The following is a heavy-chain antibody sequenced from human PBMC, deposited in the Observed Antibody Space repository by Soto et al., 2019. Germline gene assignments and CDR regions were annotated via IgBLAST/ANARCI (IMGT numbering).Heavy chain of an antibody. J-gene: IGHJ4*02. CDR2: ISAYNGNT. CDR1: GYTFASYA. CDR3: ARDPPPADY. V-gene: IGHV1-18*01. Sequence: QVQLVQSGAEVKKPGASVKVSCKASGYTFASYAISWMRQAPGQGLEWMGGISAYNGNTNDAQKLQGRVTMTTDTSTSTAYRELRSLRSDDTAVYYCARDPPPADYWGQGTLVTVSS. D-gene: IGHD2-2*01.